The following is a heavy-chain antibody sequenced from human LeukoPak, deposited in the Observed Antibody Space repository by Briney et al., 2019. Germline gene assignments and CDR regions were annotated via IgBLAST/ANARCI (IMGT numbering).Heavy chain of an antibody. V-gene: IGHV3-74*01. Sequence: GGSLRLSCAASGLTLSSYWMHWVRQAPGKGLVWVSRISSDESRTNYADSVKGRFTISRDNAKNTVYLQMNSLRAEDTAVYYCARVRAVAGTEVLYYFDYWGQGTLVTVSS. CDR2: ISSDESRT. CDR1: GLTLSSYW. D-gene: IGHD6-19*01. J-gene: IGHJ4*02. CDR3: ARVRAVAGTEVLYYFDY.